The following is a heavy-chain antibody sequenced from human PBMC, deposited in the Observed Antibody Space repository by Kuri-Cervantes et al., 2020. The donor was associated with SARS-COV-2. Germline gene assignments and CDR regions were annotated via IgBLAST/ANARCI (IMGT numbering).Heavy chain of an antibody. CDR3: ARGPRQGGQSYDSDASDI. Sequence: ASVKVSCKASGYTFTGYYMHWVRQAPGQGLEWMGWINPNSGGTNYAQKFQGRVTMTRDTSISTAYMELSRLRSDDTAVYYCARGPRQGGQSYDSDASDIWGQGTMVTVSS. D-gene: IGHD3-22*01. CDR1: GYTFTGYY. CDR2: INPNSGGT. V-gene: IGHV1-2*02. J-gene: IGHJ3*02.